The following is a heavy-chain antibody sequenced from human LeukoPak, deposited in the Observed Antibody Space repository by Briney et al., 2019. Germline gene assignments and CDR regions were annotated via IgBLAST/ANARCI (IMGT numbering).Heavy chain of an antibody. CDR2: MLTVVGP. CDR3: ARGGMGPFDY. J-gene: IGHJ4*02. Sequence: WVRQPAKGVRGWVGSMLTVVGPNYSPSLKSRVTLSVDTSKNRFSLKLSSVTAADTAVYYCARGGMGPFDYWGQGVLVTVS. V-gene: IGHV4-61*10. D-gene: IGHD1-14*01.